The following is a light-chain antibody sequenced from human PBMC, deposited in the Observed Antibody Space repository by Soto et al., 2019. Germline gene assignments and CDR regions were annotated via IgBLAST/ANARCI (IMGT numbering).Light chain of an antibody. CDR3: QQYNKWPQYT. Sequence: IVLTHAPATLSFSPGERATLSCRASQSVSRYLAWYQQKPGQAPRLLIYDEYKRENGITDRLSGSGSGTELNLTIRSLQSEDFEVYYCQQYNKWPQYTFGQGTKVDIK. V-gene: IGKV3-15*01. J-gene: IGKJ2*01. CDR2: DEY. CDR1: QSVSRY.